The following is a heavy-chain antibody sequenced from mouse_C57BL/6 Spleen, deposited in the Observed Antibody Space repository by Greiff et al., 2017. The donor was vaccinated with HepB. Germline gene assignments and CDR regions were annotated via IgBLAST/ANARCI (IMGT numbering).Heavy chain of an antibody. CDR1: GFSLTSYG. CDR2: IWSGGST. V-gene: IGHV2-2*01. D-gene: IGHD4-1*01. CDR3: LGSFYAMDY. Sequence: VQWVESGPGLVQPSQSLSITCTVSGFSLTSYGVHWVRQSPGKGLEWLGVIWSGGSTDYNAAFISRLSISKDNSKSQVFFKMNSLQADDTAIYYCLGSFYAMDYWGQGTSVTVSS. J-gene: IGHJ4*01.